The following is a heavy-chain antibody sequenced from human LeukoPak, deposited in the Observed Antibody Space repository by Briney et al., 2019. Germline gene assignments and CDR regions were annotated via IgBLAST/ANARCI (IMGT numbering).Heavy chain of an antibody. CDR3: AREGYCSGGTCSTGVGY. Sequence: GGSLRLSCAASGFSFSNYGMNWVRQAPGKGLEWVSSISSGSSYIYYADSVKGRFTISRDNAKNSLYLQMNSLRAEDTAVYYCAREGYCSGGTCSTGVGYWGQGTLVTVSS. CDR2: ISSGSSYI. J-gene: IGHJ4*02. CDR1: GFSFSNYG. D-gene: IGHD2-15*01. V-gene: IGHV3-21*01.